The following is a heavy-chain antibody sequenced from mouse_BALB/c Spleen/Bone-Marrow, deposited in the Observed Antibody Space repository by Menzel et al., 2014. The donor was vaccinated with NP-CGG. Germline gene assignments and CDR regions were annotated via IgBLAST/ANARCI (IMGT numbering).Heavy chain of an antibody. CDR2: ILPGSGST. CDR3: ARREVSYYYDF. V-gene: IGHV1-9*01. J-gene: IGHJ2*01. CDR1: GYTFSSYW. Sequence: VQLQQSGAELMKPGASVKISCKATGYTFSSYWIEWIKQRPGHGLEWIGEILPGSGSTNYNEKFKGKATFTADTSSNTAYMQLSSLTSEDSAVYYCARREVSYYYDFWGPGTTLTVSS. D-gene: IGHD2-12*01.